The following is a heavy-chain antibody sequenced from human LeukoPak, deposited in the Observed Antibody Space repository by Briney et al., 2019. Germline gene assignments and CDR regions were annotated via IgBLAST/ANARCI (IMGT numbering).Heavy chain of an antibody. Sequence: SETLSLTCTVSGGSISSGNYYWNWIRQHPGKGLEWIGYIYYSGSTYYNPSLRSRVTISVDTSKNQFSLKLSSVTAADTAVYYCASRSYGGPLDYWGQGTLVTVSS. CDR1: GGSISSGNYY. CDR3: ASRSYGGPLDY. J-gene: IGHJ4*02. CDR2: IYYSGST. V-gene: IGHV4-31*03. D-gene: IGHD4-23*01.